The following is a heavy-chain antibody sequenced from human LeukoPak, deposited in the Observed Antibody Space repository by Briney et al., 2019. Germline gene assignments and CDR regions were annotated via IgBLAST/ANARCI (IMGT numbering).Heavy chain of an antibody. J-gene: IGHJ5*02. Sequence: ASVKVSCKASGYTFTSYDINWVRQAPGQGLEWMGWMNPNSGNTGYAQKFQGRVTMTRNTSISTAYMELSSLRSEDTAVYYCARVPPGSMVRGVIIPSTFGGFDPWGQGTLVTVSS. V-gene: IGHV1-8*01. CDR1: GYTFTSYD. CDR3: ARVPPGSMVRGVIIPSTFGGFDP. D-gene: IGHD3-10*01. CDR2: MNPNSGNT.